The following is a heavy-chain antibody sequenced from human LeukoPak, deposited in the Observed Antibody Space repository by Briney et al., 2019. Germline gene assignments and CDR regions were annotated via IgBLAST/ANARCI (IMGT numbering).Heavy chain of an antibody. V-gene: IGHV3-74*01. J-gene: IGHJ3*02. CDR1: GFTLGPYW. D-gene: IGHD5-24*01. Sequence: GGSLRLSCAASGFTLGPYWMHWVRQAPGKGLVWVSGITSDGSRTTCADSGRGRFTISRDNAKNTLSLQMDSLRVEDTAVYYCVREGATAALDIWGQGTMVTVSS. CDR2: ITSDGSRT. CDR3: VREGATAALDI.